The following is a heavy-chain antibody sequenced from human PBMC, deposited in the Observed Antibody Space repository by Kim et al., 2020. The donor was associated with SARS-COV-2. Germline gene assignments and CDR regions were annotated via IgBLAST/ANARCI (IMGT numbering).Heavy chain of an antibody. Sequence: ASVKVSCMASGYTFTSYGISWVRQAPGQGLEWMGWISAYNGNTNYAQKLQGRVTMTTDTSTSTVYMELRSLRSDDTAVYYCARGGSRVTMIVVVMADAFDIWGQGTMVTVSS. CDR3: ARGGSRVTMIVVVMADAFDI. V-gene: IGHV1-18*01. J-gene: IGHJ3*02. CDR1: GYTFTSYG. D-gene: IGHD3-22*01. CDR2: ISAYNGNT.